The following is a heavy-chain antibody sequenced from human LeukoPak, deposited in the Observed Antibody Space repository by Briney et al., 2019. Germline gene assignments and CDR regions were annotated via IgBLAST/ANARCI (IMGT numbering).Heavy chain of an antibody. V-gene: IGHV1-69*05. CDR2: IIPIFGTA. Sequence: ASVKVSCKASGGTFSSYAISWVRQAPGQGLEWMGGIIPIFGTANYAQRFQGRVTITTDESTSTAYMELSSLRSEDTAVYYCARKRGDYFDYWGQGTLVTVSS. CDR3: ARKRGDYFDY. J-gene: IGHJ4*02. D-gene: IGHD3-16*01. CDR1: GGTFSSYA.